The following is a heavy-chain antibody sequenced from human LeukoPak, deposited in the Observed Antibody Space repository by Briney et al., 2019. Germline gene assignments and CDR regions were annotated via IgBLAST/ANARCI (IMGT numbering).Heavy chain of an antibody. J-gene: IGHJ1*01. CDR1: GFTFSSYG. Sequence: PGGSLRLSCAASGFTFSSYGMHWVRQAPGKGLEWVAVISYDGSNKYYADPVKGRFTISRDNSKNTLYLQMNSLRAEDTAVYYCAKDPVLQGSGSQSGYFQHWGQGTLVTVSS. CDR3: AKDPVLQGSGSQSGYFQH. V-gene: IGHV3-30*18. D-gene: IGHD6-19*01. CDR2: ISYDGSNK.